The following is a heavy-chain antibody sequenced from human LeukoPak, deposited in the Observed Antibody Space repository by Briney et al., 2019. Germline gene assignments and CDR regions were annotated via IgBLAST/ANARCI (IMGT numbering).Heavy chain of an antibody. CDR2: ISAYNGNT. J-gene: IGHJ3*02. D-gene: IGHD3-10*01. CDR1: GYTFTSYG. Sequence: GASVKVSCKASGYTFTSYGIRWVRQAPGQGLEWMGWISAYNGNTNYAQKLQGRVTMTTGTSTSTAYMELRSLRSDDTAVYYCARAGVRGVQDEDAFDIWGQGTMVTVSS. CDR3: ARAGVRGVQDEDAFDI. V-gene: IGHV1-18*01.